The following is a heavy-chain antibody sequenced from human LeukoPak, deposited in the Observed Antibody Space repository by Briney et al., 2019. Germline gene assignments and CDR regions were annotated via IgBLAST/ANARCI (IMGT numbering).Heavy chain of an antibody. CDR2: IATYNGKT. CDR1: GYTFSSYG. D-gene: IGHD6-13*01. V-gene: IGHV1-18*01. CDR3: ARDMVGLAADGNWFDP. Sequence: ASVKVSCKASGYTFSSYGISWVRQAPGQGLEWMGWIATYNGKTKCAEKVQGRVTMTTDTSTTTAYMELRTLRSDDTAVYYCARDMVGLAADGNWFDPWGQGTLVTVSS. J-gene: IGHJ5*02.